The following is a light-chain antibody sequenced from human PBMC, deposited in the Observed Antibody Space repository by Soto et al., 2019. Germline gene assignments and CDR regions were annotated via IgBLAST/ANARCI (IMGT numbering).Light chain of an antibody. CDR2: WAS. CDR3: HQYFSTPLT. Sequence: DVVLTQSPDSLAVSLGERATINCKSSLSVLKSLDNKNYIAWYQQKPGQPPKLLMYWASTRKSGVPDRFSGSGSGTDFTLTINNVHAEDVAVYHCHQYFSTPLTFGPGTKV. J-gene: IGKJ3*01. CDR1: LSVLKSLDNKNY. V-gene: IGKV4-1*01.